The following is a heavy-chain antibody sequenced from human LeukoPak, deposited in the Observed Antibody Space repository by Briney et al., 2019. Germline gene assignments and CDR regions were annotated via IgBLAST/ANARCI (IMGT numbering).Heavy chain of an antibody. Sequence: GGSLRLSCAASGFTFSSYSMNWVRQAPGKGLEWFSSISSSSSYIYYADSVKGRFTISRDNAKNSLYLQMNSLRAEDTAVYYCARDWGTGTTWEYFDYWGQGTLVTVSS. CDR1: GFTFSSYS. CDR2: ISSSSSYI. V-gene: IGHV3-21*01. D-gene: IGHD1-1*01. J-gene: IGHJ4*02. CDR3: ARDWGTGTTWEYFDY.